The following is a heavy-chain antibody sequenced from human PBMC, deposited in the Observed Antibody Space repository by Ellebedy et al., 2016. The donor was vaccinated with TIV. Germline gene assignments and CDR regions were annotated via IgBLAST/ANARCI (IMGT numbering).Heavy chain of an antibody. CDR3: ARMAESPGEDV. CDR1: GYSFTSYW. D-gene: IGHD3-10*01. V-gene: IGHV5-10-1*01. Sequence: ASVKVSCKGSGYSFTSYWISWVRQMPGKGLEWMGRIDPSDSYTNYSPSFQGHVTISADKSISTAYLQWSSLKASDTAMYYCARMAESPGEDVWGQGTTVTVSS. CDR2: IDPSDSYT. J-gene: IGHJ6*02.